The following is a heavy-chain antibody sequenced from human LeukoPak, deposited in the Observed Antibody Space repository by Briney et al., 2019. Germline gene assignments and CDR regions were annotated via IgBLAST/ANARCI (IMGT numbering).Heavy chain of an antibody. CDR3: ARSDVYGSRSYVFDY. Sequence: SVKVSCKASGGTFSSYAISWERQAPGQGLEWMGGIIPIFGTANYAQKFQGRVTITADESTTTAYMELSSLRLEDTAVYYCARSDVYGSRSYVFDYWGQGTLVTVSS. V-gene: IGHV1-69*13. CDR1: GGTFSSYA. CDR2: IIPIFGTA. D-gene: IGHD3-10*01. J-gene: IGHJ4*02.